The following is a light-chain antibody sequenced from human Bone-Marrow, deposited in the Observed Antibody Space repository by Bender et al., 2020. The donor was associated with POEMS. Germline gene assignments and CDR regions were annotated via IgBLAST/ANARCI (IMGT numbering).Light chain of an antibody. CDR3: SSYAGSNNVV. Sequence: QSALTQPASVSGSPGQSIAISCTGTSSDVGRYNSISWFQHHPGKAPKLTLYDVRSRPSGVSDRFSGSKSGNTASLTVSGLQAEDEADYYCSSYAGSNNVVFGGGTKLTVL. J-gene: IGLJ2*01. V-gene: IGLV2-8*01. CDR1: SSDVGRYNS. CDR2: DVR.